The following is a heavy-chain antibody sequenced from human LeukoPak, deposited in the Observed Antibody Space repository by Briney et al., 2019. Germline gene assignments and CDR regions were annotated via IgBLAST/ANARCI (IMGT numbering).Heavy chain of an antibody. CDR3: ASHKRGQDV. J-gene: IGHJ6*02. CDR2: IYYSGST. Sequence: SETLSLTCTVSGGSISSSSYYWGWIRQPPGKGLEWIGSIYYSGSTYYNPSLKSRVTISIDRSKNQFSLKLSSVTAADTAVYYCASHKRGQDVWGQGTTVTVSS. CDR1: GGSISSSSYY. D-gene: IGHD3/OR15-3a*01. V-gene: IGHV4-39*07.